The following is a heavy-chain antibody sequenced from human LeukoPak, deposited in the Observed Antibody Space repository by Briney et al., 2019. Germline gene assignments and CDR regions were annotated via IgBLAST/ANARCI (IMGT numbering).Heavy chain of an antibody. CDR2: THYSGST. J-gene: IGHJ4*02. CDR1: GGSISSYY. CDR3: ARQAWNGTYYY. D-gene: IGHD1-26*01. Sequence: PSETLSLTCTVSGGSISSYYWSWIRQPPGKGLEWIGHTHYSGSTNYNPSLKSRVTISLDTSKNQFSLNLNSVTAADTAVYYCARQAWNGTYYYWGQGTLVTVSS. V-gene: IGHV4-59*08.